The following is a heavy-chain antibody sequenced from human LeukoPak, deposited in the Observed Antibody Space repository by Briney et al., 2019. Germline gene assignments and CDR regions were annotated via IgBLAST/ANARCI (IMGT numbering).Heavy chain of an antibody. V-gene: IGHV3-23*01. D-gene: IGHD3-10*01. Sequence: PGGSLRLSCAASGFTFSSYAMSWVRQAPGKGLEWVSAISGSGGSTYYADSVKGRFTISGDNSKNTLYLQMNSLRAEDTAVYYCAKDSETPLWFGELFGAFDIWGQGTMVTVSS. CDR3: AKDSETPLWFGELFGAFDI. CDR2: ISGSGGST. CDR1: GFTFSSYA. J-gene: IGHJ3*02.